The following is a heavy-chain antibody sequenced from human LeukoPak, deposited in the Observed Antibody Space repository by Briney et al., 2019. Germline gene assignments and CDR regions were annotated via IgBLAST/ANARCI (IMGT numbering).Heavy chain of an antibody. CDR3: AGILSSWANFDY. V-gene: IGHV4-59*08. CDR1: GGSISSYY. D-gene: IGHD6-13*01. CDR2: IYYSGST. J-gene: IGHJ4*02. Sequence: SETLSLTCTVSGGSISSYYWSWIRQPPGKGLEWSGYIYYSGSTNYNPSLKSRVTISVDTSKNQFSLKLSSVTAADTAVYYCAGILSSWANFDYWGQGTLVTVSS.